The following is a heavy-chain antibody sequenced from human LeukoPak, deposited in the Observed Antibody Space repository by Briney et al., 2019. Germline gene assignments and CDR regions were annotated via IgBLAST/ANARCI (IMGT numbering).Heavy chain of an antibody. CDR2: ISYDGSNK. CDR3: AKDPHSPGIAAAGFDY. V-gene: IGHV3-30*18. Sequence: PGRSLRLSCAASGFTFSSYGMHWVRQAPGKGLEWVAVISYDGSNKYYADSVKGRFTISRDNSKNTLYLQMNSLRAEDTAVYYCAKDPHSPGIAAAGFDYWGQGTLVTVSS. J-gene: IGHJ4*02. D-gene: IGHD6-13*01. CDR1: GFTFSSYG.